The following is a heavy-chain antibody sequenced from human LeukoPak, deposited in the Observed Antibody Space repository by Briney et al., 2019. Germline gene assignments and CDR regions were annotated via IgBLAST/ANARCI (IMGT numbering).Heavy chain of an antibody. CDR3: AKGNIVVVPAAIGEFDY. J-gene: IGHJ4*02. CDR2: ISYDGRQN. Sequence: GRSLRLSCAASGFTFSTYTMNWVRQAPGKGLEWVAVISYDGRQNYYADSVKGRFTISRDNSKNTLYLQMNSLRAEDTAVYYCAKGNIVVVPAAIGEFDYWGQGTLVTVSS. CDR1: GFTFSTYT. V-gene: IGHV3-30*04. D-gene: IGHD2-2*01.